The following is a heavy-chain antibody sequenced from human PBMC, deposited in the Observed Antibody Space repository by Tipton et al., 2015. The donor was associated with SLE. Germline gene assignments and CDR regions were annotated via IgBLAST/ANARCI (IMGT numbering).Heavy chain of an antibody. CDR3: ARMTYGDYVGWYFDL. J-gene: IGHJ2*01. CDR2: IYYSGST. Sequence: LRLSCTVSGGSISSGGYYWSWIRQHPGKGLEWIGYIYYSGSTYYNPSLKSRVTISVDTSKNQFSLKLSSVTAADTAVYYCARMTYGDYVGWYFDLWGRGTLVTVSS. D-gene: IGHD4-17*01. CDR1: GGSISSGGYY. V-gene: IGHV4-31*03.